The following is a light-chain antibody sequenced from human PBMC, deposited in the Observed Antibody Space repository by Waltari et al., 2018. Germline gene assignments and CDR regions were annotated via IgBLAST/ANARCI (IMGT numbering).Light chain of an antibody. CDR1: QSVHTY. V-gene: IGKV3-11*01. CDR2: DTS. Sequence: ETVLTQSPATLSLSPGERATLSCSARQSVHTYLAWYQQNPGQAPRHLIFDTSTRATGVPARLSSGGCGTEFTLTIASREPEDFAVDFCQQRYSWPPITFGQGTRLEIK. CDR3: QQRYSWPPIT. J-gene: IGKJ5*01.